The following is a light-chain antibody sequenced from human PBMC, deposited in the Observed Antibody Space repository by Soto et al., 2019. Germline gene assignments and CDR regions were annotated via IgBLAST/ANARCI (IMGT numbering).Light chain of an antibody. V-gene: IGKV3-15*01. CDR1: QGIGDT. J-gene: IGKJ4*01. CDR2: DTS. Sequence: MVTKSLATVSVSTGEGATLSCRASQGIGDTLAWYQQKPGQTPRLLIYDTSIRATGVPARFSGSRSGAEFTLTISSLQSEDFAVYYCQHYVNWPLTFGGGTKVAIK. CDR3: QHYVNWPLT.